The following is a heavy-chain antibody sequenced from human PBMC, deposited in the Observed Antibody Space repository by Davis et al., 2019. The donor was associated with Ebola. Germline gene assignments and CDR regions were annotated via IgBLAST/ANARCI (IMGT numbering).Heavy chain of an antibody. CDR2: MNPNSGNT. CDR1: GYTFTNYA. CDR3: VTENWYRFES. D-gene: IGHD1/OR15-1a*01. V-gene: IGHV1-8*02. J-gene: IGHJ4*02. Sequence: AASVKVSCKASGYTFTNYAINWVRQATGQGLEWMGWMNPNSGNTGYAQKFQGRVTMTRNTSISTAYMELRSLRSEDTAVYYCVTENWYRFESWGQGTLVTVSS.